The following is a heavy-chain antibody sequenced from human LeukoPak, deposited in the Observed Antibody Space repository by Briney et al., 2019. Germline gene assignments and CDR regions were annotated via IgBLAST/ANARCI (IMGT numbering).Heavy chain of an antibody. J-gene: IGHJ4*02. CDR2: IVVGSGNT. D-gene: IGHD4-11*01. V-gene: IGHV1-58*01. CDR1: GFTFTSSA. Sequence: SVKVSCKASGFTFTSSAVQWVRQARGQRLEWIGRIVVGSGNTNYAQKFQERVTITRDMSTSTAYMELSSLRSEDTAVYYCAAAYFMTTVTGQFDYWGQGTLVTVSS. CDR3: AAAYFMTTVTGQFDY.